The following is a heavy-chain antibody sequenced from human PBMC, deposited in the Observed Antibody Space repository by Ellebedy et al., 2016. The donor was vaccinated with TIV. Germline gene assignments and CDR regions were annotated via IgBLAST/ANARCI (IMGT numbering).Heavy chain of an antibody. CDR3: ARGGSGGNSGPFDY. J-gene: IGHJ4*02. D-gene: IGHD4-23*01. V-gene: IGHV4-31*03. CDR1: GDSISNGGHY. Sequence: SETLSLXXTVSGDSISNGGHYQWSWIRQPPGEGLEWIGCIHYSGSTYYTPSLESRVSISVATSKSQFSLNLRSVTAADTAVYYCARGGSGGNSGPFDYWGQGNLVTVSS. CDR2: IHYSGST.